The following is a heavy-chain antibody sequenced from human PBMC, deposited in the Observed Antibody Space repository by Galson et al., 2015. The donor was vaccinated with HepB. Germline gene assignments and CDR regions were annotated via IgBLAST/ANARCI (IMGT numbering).Heavy chain of an antibody. V-gene: IGHV3-15*01. CDR2: IKSKTDGGTT. D-gene: IGHD3-22*01. CDR1: GFTFSNAW. Sequence: SLRLSCEASGFTFSNAWMSWVRQAPGKGLEWVGRIKSKTDGGTTDYAAPVKGRFTISRDDSKNTLYLQMNSLKTEDTALYYCTTERYDSSGYGDHWGQGTLVTVSS. J-gene: IGHJ1*01. CDR3: TTERYDSSGYGDH.